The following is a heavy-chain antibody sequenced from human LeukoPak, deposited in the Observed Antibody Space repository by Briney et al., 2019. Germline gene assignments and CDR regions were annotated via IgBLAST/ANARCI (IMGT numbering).Heavy chain of an antibody. CDR3: ARDRGGFTTLDY. CDR1: GGSISSSNW. J-gene: IGHJ4*02. D-gene: IGHD3-16*01. Sequence: SETLSLTCAVSGGSISSSNWWSWVRQPPGKGLEWIGEIYHSGSTNYNPSLKSRVTISVDTSKNQFSLKLSSVTAADTAVYYCARDRGGFTTLDYWGQGTLVTVSS. CDR2: IYHSGST. V-gene: IGHV4-4*02.